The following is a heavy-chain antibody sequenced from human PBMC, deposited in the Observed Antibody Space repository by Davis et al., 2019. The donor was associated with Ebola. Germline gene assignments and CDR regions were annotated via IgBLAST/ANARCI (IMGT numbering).Heavy chain of an antibody. J-gene: IGHJ4*02. CDR1: GFTFSSYG. D-gene: IGHD5-18*01. Sequence: PGGSLRLSCAASGFTFSSYGMHWVRQAPGKGLEWVAVIWYDGSNKYYADSVKGRFTISRDNSKNTLYLQMNSLRAEDTAVYYCAKDRRHTAALDYWGQGTLVTVSS. CDR2: IWYDGSNK. V-gene: IGHV3-30*02. CDR3: AKDRRHTAALDY.